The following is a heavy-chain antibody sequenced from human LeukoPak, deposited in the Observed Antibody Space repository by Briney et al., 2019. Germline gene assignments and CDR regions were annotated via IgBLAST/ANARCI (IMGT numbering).Heavy chain of an antibody. CDR1: GYIFTGYF. J-gene: IGHJ6*03. V-gene: IGHV1-2*02. CDR3: ARSTPATGYYLDV. CDR2: IDPNSGDT. D-gene: IGHD1-1*01. Sequence: ASVKVSCKASGYIFTGYFMHWVRQAPGQGLEWMGWIDPNSGDTNYARNFQGRVTMTRDTSISTAYMVLTRLRSDDTAVYYCARSTPATGYYLDVWGKGTTVTVSS.